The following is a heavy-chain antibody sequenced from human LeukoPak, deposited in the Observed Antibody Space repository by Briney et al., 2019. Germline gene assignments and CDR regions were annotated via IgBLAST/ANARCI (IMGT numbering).Heavy chain of an antibody. CDR2: IIPIFGTA. V-gene: IGHV1-69*13. D-gene: IGHD6-19*01. J-gene: IGHJ4*02. Sequence: SVKVSCKASGGTFSSYAISWVRQAPGQGLERMGGIIPIFGTANYAQKFQGRVTITADESTSTAYMELRSLRSDDTAVYYCASSGYSSGWYEVLFFDYWGQGTLVTVSS. CDR3: ASSGYSSGWYEVLFFDY. CDR1: GGTFSSYA.